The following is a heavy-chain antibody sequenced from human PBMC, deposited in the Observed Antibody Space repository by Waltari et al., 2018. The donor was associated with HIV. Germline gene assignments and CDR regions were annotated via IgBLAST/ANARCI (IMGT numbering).Heavy chain of an antibody. CDR2: ISIDGINK. D-gene: IGHD6-19*01. Sequence: QVQLVESGGGVVQPGTSLTLYGAASGFSFSFSRRQWVRQAPGKGLEWVALISIDGINKSYADSVKGRFTISRDNPKNTLYLQMNSLGAEDTAVYYCATKGSGWNIENWGQGILVTVSS. J-gene: IGHJ4*02. V-gene: IGHV3-30*03. CDR1: GFSFSFSR. CDR3: ATKGSGWNIEN.